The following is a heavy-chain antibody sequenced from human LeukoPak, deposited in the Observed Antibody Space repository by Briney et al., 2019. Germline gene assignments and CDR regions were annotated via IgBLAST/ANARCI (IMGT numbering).Heavy chain of an antibody. J-gene: IGHJ3*02. V-gene: IGHV4-59*08. CDR3: ARQGEMATIIAFDI. Sequence: PSETLSLTCTVSGGSISSYYWSWLRQPPGKGLEWIGYIYYSGSTNYNPSLKSRVTISVDTSKNQFSLKLSSVTAADTAVYYCARQGEMATIIAFDIWGQGTKVTVSS. D-gene: IGHD5-24*01. CDR1: GGSISSYY. CDR2: IYYSGST.